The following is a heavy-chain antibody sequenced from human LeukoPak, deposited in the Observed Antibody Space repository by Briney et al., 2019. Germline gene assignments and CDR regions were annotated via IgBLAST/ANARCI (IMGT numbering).Heavy chain of an antibody. CDR1: GYSFTSYW. CDR2: IYPGDSDA. J-gene: IGHJ6*02. D-gene: IGHD3-22*01. CDR3: ARSYYDSSGSTFYGMDV. Sequence: GESLKISCKGSGYSFTSYWIGWVRQMPGKGLEWMGIIYPGDSDARYSPSFQGQVTISADKSISTAYLQWSSLKASDTAMYYCARSYYDSSGSTFYGMDVWGQGTTVTVSS. V-gene: IGHV5-51*01.